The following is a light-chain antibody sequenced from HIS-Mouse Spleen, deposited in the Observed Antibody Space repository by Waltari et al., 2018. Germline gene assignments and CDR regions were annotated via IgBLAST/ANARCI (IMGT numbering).Light chain of an antibody. CDR2: EVS. V-gene: IGLV2-8*01. Sequence: QSALTQPPSASGSPGQSVPISCTGTSSDVGWYNYVSWSQQHPGTAPKLMIYEVSKRPSGVPDRFSGSKAGNTASLTVSGLQAEDEADYYCSSYAGSNNVVFGGGTKLTVL. J-gene: IGLJ2*01. CDR1: SSDVGWYNY. CDR3: SSYAGSNNVV.